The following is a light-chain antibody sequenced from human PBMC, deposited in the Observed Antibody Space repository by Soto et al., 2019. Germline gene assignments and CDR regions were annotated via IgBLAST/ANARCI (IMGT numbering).Light chain of an antibody. CDR3: SAYSDIDTKV. Sequence: QSVLTQPASVSGSPGQSITISCGGTSSDVGAYIYVSWYQQFPGKAPKLIPYEVNNRPSGVSNRFSGSKSGTTASLTISGLQPEDEADYYCSAYSDIDTKVFGTGTKVTVL. J-gene: IGLJ1*01. CDR2: EVN. CDR1: SSDVGAYIY. V-gene: IGLV2-14*03.